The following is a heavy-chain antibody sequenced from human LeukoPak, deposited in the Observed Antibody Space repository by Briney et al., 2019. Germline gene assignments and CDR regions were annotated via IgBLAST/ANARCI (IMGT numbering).Heavy chain of an antibody. CDR1: GGTFSSYA. V-gene: IGHV1-69*05. CDR2: IIPIFGTA. J-gene: IGHJ5*02. D-gene: IGHD3-22*01. Sequence: SVKVSCKASGGTFSSYAISWVRQPPGQGLEWMGGIIPIFGTANYAQKFQGRVTITTDESTSTAYMELSSLRSEDTAVYYCARDRLGDSSGYYSRWFDPWGQGTLVTVSS. CDR3: ARDRLGDSSGYYSRWFDP.